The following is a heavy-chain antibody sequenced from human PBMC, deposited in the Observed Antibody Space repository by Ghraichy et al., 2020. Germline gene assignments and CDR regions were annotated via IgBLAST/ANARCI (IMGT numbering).Heavy chain of an antibody. D-gene: IGHD6-13*01. CDR3: ARTVLAVSRRNSSSWYRDWYFDL. Sequence: SLNISCTVSGGSISSGSYYWSWIRQPAGKGLEWIGRIYTSGSTNYNPSLKSRVTISVDTSKNQFSLKLSSVTAADTAVYYCARTVLAVSRRNSSSWYRDWYFDLWGRGTLVTVSS. CDR1: GGSISSGSYY. J-gene: IGHJ2*01. CDR2: IYTSGST. V-gene: IGHV4-61*02.